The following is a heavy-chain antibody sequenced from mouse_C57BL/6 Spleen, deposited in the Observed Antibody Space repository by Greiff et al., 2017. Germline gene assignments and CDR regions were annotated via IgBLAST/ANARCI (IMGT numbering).Heavy chain of an antibody. CDR2: IYPGNSDT. CDR3: TRVYYGSSLPYWYFDV. Sequence: EVQLQQSGTVLARPGASVKMSCKTSGYTFTSYWMHWVKQRPGQGLEWIGAIYPGNSDTSYNQKFKGKAKLTAVTSASTAYMELSSLTNEDSAVYYCTRVYYGSSLPYWYFDVGGTGTTVTVSS. D-gene: IGHD1-1*01. J-gene: IGHJ1*03. CDR1: GYTFTSYW. V-gene: IGHV1-5*01.